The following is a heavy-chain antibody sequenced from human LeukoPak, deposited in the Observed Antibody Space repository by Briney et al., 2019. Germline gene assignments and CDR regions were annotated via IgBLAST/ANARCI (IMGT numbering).Heavy chain of an antibody. CDR3: ARVPYVFDL. Sequence: GGSLRLSCAACRFTFSNYWMHWVRQAPGKGLVWVSRINRDGSSTDYLDSVKGRFTISRDNARNTLYLQMNSLRAEDTAVYYCARVPYVFDLWGQGTMVTVSS. V-gene: IGHV3-74*01. CDR2: INRDGSST. J-gene: IGHJ3*01. CDR1: RFTFSNYW.